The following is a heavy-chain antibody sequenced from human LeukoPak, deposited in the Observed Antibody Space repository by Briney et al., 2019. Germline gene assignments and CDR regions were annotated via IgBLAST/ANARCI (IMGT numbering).Heavy chain of an antibody. CDR1: GGSISSNNW. Sequence: SETLSLTCGVFGGSISSNNWWSWVRQPPGKGLEWIGEIYHTGSSNYNPSLKSRVTISVDKSKNQFSLNLSSVTAADTAVYYCARDLRGGYYYYYMDVWGKGTTVTVSS. CDR3: ARDLRGGYYYYYMDV. J-gene: IGHJ6*03. V-gene: IGHV4-4*02. CDR2: IYHTGSS. D-gene: IGHD3-10*01.